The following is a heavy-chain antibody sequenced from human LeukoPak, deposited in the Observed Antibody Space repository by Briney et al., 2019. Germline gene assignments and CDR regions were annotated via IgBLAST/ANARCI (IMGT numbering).Heavy chain of an antibody. V-gene: IGHV3-53*01. CDR2: IYSGGST. CDR3: AKVGPTTYSSSPSGP. Sequence: GGSLRPSCAASGFTVSSNYMSWVRQAPGKGLEWVSLIYSGGSTYYADSVKGRFTISRDNSKNTLYLQMNSLRAEDTAVYYCAKVGPTTYSSSPSGPWGQGTLVTVSS. D-gene: IGHD6-6*01. J-gene: IGHJ5*02. CDR1: GFTVSSNY.